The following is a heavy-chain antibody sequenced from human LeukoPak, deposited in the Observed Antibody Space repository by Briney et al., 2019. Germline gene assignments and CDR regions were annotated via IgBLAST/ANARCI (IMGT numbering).Heavy chain of an antibody. CDR3: ARVIPAVRGFDY. Sequence: PETLSLTCTVSGDSISSHYWNWIRQPPGKGLEWIGYIDYSGSTNYNPSLKSRVTISVDTSKNQFSLKLSSVTAADAAVYYCARVIPAVRGFDYWGQGTLVTVSS. CDR1: GDSISSHY. V-gene: IGHV4-59*11. D-gene: IGHD6-19*01. J-gene: IGHJ4*02. CDR2: IDYSGST.